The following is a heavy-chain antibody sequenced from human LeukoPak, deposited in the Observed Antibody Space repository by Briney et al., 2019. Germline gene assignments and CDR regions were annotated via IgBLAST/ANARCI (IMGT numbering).Heavy chain of an antibody. CDR2: ISRRSDYI. Sequence: PGGSLRLSCTASGFSFSTYTMNWVRQAPGKGLEWVASISRRSDYIYYADSLKGRFTISRDNAKNSLFLQMNSLRAEDTAVYYCARESGLDVAIVVIKNKYYYNYMDVWGKGTTVTVSS. V-gene: IGHV3-21*01. CDR3: ARESGLDVAIVVIKNKYYYNYMDV. CDR1: GFSFSTYT. J-gene: IGHJ6*03. D-gene: IGHD3-22*01.